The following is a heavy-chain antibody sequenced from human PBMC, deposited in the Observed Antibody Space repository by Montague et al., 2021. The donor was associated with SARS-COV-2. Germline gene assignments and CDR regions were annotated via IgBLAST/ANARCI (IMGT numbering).Heavy chain of an antibody. CDR1: GFTVTYNY. Sequence: SLRLSCAASGFTVTYNYMSWVRQAPGKGLEWVSVIYSGGETYYADSVKGRFTISRGDSKNTLFLQMNSLRAEDTAVYFCARDYCSSGICYEGYGMDVWGQGTTVTVSS. CDR2: IYSGGET. J-gene: IGHJ6*02. CDR3: ARDYCSSGICYEGYGMDV. D-gene: IGHD2-15*01. V-gene: IGHV3-53*01.